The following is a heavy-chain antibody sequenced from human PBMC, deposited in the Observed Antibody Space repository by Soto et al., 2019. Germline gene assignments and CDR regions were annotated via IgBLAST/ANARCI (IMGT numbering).Heavy chain of an antibody. V-gene: IGHV3-23*01. CDR2: ISTRGGRT. J-gene: IGHJ4*02. CDR3: AKEFYYDASGQYSDLYFDS. D-gene: IGHD3-22*01. CDR1: GFSFSSYA. Sequence: LRLSCAASGFSFSSYAMSWVRQAPPQGLEWVSSISTRGGRTYYADSVKGRFSISRDNSANAVYLDMDNLRAEDTGIYCCAKEFYYDASGQYSDLYFDSWGQGALVTVSS.